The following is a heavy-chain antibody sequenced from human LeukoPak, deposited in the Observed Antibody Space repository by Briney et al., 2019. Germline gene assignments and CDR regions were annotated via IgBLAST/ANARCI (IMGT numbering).Heavy chain of an antibody. V-gene: IGHV3-21*01. J-gene: IGHJ4*02. CDR3: VRLRRNSDTSGFYYYYDF. Sequence: PGGSLRLSCVASGYTFSSYSINWVRHAPGKGLEWVSSISVRSNYIYYADSVRGRFSISRDDARDSLHLQMNSLRAEDTAVYFCVRLRRNSDTSGFYYYYDFWGQGTLVTVSS. CDR2: ISVRSNYI. CDR1: GYTFSSYS. D-gene: IGHD3-22*01.